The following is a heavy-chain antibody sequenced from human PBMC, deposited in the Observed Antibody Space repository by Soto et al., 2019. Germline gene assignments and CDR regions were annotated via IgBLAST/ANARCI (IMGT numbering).Heavy chain of an antibody. D-gene: IGHD4-17*01. CDR1: GFTFSSYA. CDR2: ISGSGGST. J-gene: IGHJ4*02. Sequence: GGSLRLSCTASGFTFSSYAMSWVRQAPGKGLEWVSAISGSGGSTYYADSVKGRFTISRDNSKNTLYLQMNSPRAEDTAVYYCAKSIVTTSFVFDYWGQGTLVTVSS. CDR3: AKSIVTTSFVFDY. V-gene: IGHV3-23*01.